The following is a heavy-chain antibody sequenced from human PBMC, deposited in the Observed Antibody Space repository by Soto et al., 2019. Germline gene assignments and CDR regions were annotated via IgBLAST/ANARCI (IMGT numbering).Heavy chain of an antibody. J-gene: IGHJ6*02. V-gene: IGHV4-39*01. CDR1: GGSISSSSCY. CDR2: IYYSGST. D-gene: IGHD7-27*01. CDR3: ARLPVEAGDGYSWYRLDV. Sequence: QLQLQESGPGLVKPSETLSLTCTVSGGSISSSSCYWGWIRQPPGKGWEWIGSIYYSGSTYSHPSHTSRVSICVDTSKIKFPRTLVSVTAADTAVYDCARLPVEAGDGYSWYRLDVWGLGTTVPVSS.